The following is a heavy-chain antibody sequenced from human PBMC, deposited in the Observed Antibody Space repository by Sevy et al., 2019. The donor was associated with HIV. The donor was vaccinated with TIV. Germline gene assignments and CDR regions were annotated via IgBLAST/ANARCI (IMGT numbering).Heavy chain of an antibody. CDR1: GFTVSSNY. CDR2: IYSGGST. Sequence: GGSLRLSCAASGFTVSSNYMSWVRQAPGKGLKWVSVIYSGGSTYYADSVKGRFTISRDNSKNTLYLQMNSLRAEDTAVYYCARVSPAFIYDDAFDIWGQRTMVTVSS. V-gene: IGHV3-53*01. CDR3: ARVSPAFIYDDAFDI. J-gene: IGHJ3*02. D-gene: IGHD3-3*01.